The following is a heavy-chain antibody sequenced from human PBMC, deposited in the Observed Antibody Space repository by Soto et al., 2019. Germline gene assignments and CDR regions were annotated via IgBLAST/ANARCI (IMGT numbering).Heavy chain of an antibody. V-gene: IGHV4-34*01. CDR3: ARGTSLQPTVTNGGALGFDY. CDR2: INHSGST. J-gene: IGHJ4*02. CDR1: GGSFSGYY. Sequence: SETLSLTCAVYGGSFSGYYWSWIRQPPGKGLEWIGEINHSGSTNYNPSLKSRVTISVDTSKNQFSLKLSSVTAADTAVYYCARGTSLQPTVTNGGALGFDYWGQGTLGTVSS. D-gene: IGHD4-17*01.